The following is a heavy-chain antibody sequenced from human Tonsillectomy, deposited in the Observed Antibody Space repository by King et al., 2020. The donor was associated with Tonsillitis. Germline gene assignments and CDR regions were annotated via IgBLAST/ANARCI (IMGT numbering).Heavy chain of an antibody. CDR3: ARDDLTGDTDFDY. V-gene: IGHV3-48*01. Sequence: QLVQSGGGLVQPGGSLRLFCAASGFTFSSYSMNWVRQAPGKGLEWVSYISSSSSTIYYADSVKGRFTISRDNAKNSLYLQMNSLRAEDTAVYYCARDDLTGDTDFDYWGQGTLVTVSS. CDR1: GFTFSSYS. J-gene: IGHJ4*02. D-gene: IGHD3-9*01. CDR2: ISSSSSTI.